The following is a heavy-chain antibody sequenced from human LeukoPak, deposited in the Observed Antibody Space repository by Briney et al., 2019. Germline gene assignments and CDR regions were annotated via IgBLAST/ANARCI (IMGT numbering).Heavy chain of an antibody. Sequence: PGRSLRLSCAASGFMFSTYAMHWVRQAPGKGLEWVAVISYDGSDKYYADSVKGRFTISRDNSKNTLYLQMDNLRPDDTAVYYCARDDWGFDPWGQGTLVTVSS. V-gene: IGHV3-30*04. J-gene: IGHJ5*02. CDR2: ISYDGSDK. CDR3: ARDDWGFDP. CDR1: GFMFSTYA. D-gene: IGHD2-21*01.